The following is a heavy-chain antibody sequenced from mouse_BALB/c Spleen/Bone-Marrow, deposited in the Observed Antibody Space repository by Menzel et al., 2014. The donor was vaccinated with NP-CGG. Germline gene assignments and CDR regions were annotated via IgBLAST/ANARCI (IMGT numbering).Heavy chain of an antibody. J-gene: IGHJ3*01. CDR1: GFSLTTYG. Sequence: VQLQQSGPGLVAPSQSLSITCTVSGFSLTTYGVYWVRQPPGKGLEWLGVIWAGGSTNYNSALMSRLSISKDNSKSQVFLKMNSLQTDDTAMYYCARGHDYDSFAYWGQGTLVTVSA. CDR2: IWAGGST. V-gene: IGHV2-9*02. CDR3: ARGHDYDSFAY. D-gene: IGHD2-4*01.